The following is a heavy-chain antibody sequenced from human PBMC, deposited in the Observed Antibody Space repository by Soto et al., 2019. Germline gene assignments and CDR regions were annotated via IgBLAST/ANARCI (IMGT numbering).Heavy chain of an antibody. CDR2: IYPSDSDT. D-gene: IGHD3-3*01. J-gene: IGHJ4*02. V-gene: IGHV5-51*01. Sequence: GESLPISCKGSGYKFAGYLIAWVRQVPGKGLELMGIIYPSDSDTRYRPSFQGQVTISADKSISSAYLQWSSLRASDTAMYYCSGGRVSPRTFPYGGQVNQVNVDS. CDR3: SGGRVSPRTFPY. CDR1: GYKFAGYL.